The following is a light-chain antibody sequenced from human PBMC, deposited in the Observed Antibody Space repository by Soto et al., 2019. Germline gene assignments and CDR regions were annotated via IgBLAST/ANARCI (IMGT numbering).Light chain of an antibody. J-gene: IGKJ4*01. CDR3: QQYSTYPLT. CDR1: QTLTVW. V-gene: IGKV1-5*03. Sequence: DIQMTQSPSTLSASVGDRVAITCRASQTLTVWLAWYQQKPGKAPKLLISKASSLESGVPSRFSGSGSGTHFTLNIRSLQPDDFATYYCQQYSTYPLTFGGGTKVEI. CDR2: KAS.